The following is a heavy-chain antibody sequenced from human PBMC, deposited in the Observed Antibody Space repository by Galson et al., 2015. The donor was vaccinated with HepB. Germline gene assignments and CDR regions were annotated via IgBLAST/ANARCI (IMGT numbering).Heavy chain of an antibody. CDR1: GFTFSSYS. V-gene: IGHV3-21*01. D-gene: IGHD3-22*01. Sequence: SLRLSCAASGFTFSSYSMNWVRQAPGKGLEWVSSISSSSSYIYYADSVKGRFTISRDNAKNSLYLQMNSLRAEDTAVYYCARDGYYDSSGYYSKPGFDYWGQGTLVTVSS. CDR3: ARDGYYDSSGYYSKPGFDY. J-gene: IGHJ4*02. CDR2: ISSSSSYI.